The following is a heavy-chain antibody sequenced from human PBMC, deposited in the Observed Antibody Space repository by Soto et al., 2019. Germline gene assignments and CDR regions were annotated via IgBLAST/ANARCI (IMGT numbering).Heavy chain of an antibody. J-gene: IGHJ4*02. V-gene: IGHV4-34*01. CDR1: GGSFSGYY. CDR3: AREEPAMVSGATYYFDY. CDR2: INHSGST. Sequence: QVQLQQWGAGLLKPSETLSLTCAVYGGSFSGYYWSWIRQPPGKGLEWIGEINHSGSTNYNTSLKSRVTISVDTSKNQFSLKLSSVTAADTAVYYCAREEPAMVSGATYYFDYWGQGTLVTVSS. D-gene: IGHD5-18*01.